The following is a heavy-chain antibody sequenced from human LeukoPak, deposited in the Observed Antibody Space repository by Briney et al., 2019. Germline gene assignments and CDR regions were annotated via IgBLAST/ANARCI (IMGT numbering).Heavy chain of an antibody. CDR1: GDSISSYY. CDR2: IYTSEST. CDR3: ARDLTVAGTGDWFDP. V-gene: IGHV4-4*07. D-gene: IGHD6-19*01. Sequence: PSETLPLTCTVSGDSISSYYWSWIRQPAGKGLEWIGRIYTSESTNYNPSLKSRVTMSVDTSKNQFSLKPSSVTAADTAVYYCARDLTVAGTGDWFDPWGQGTLVTVSS. J-gene: IGHJ5*02.